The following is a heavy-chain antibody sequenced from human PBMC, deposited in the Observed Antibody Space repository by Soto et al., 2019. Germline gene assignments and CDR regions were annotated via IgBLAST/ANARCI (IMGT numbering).Heavy chain of an antibody. CDR2: IIPIFGTA. J-gene: IGHJ4*02. V-gene: IGHV1-69*06. CDR3: ERDVDTAMIK. D-gene: IGHD5-18*01. CDR1: GGPLISYA. Sequence: VKVACKASGGPLISYAIVWVRQAPGQGLEWMGGIIPIFGTANYAQKFQGRVTITADKSTSTAYMELSSLRSEDTAVYYCERDVDTAMIKWAQGTLVTVSS.